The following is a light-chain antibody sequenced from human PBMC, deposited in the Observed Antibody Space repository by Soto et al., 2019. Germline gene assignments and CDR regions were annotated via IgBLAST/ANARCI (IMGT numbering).Light chain of an antibody. Sequence: DIQMTPSPSSLSASVGDRVIITCRASQGISNYLAWYQQKPGKVPKLLIYAASTLQSGVPSRFSGSGSGTDFTLSINSLQPEDFATYYCQQAYGFPITFGQGTRLEIK. V-gene: IGKV1-27*01. CDR2: AAS. J-gene: IGKJ5*01. CDR1: QGISNY. CDR3: QQAYGFPIT.